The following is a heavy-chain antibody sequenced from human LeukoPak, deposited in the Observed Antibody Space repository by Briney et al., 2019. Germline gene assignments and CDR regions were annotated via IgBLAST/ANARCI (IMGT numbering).Heavy chain of an antibody. D-gene: IGHD4-11*01. CDR2: VFNTGSS. Sequence: SETLSLTCAVSGYSISSGYYWGWIRQPPGKGSEWIGSVFNTGSSYYIPSLKSRVTISVDTSKNQFSLEVSSVTAADTAIYYCARGISTTGHDYWGPGTLVTGSS. CDR1: GYSISSGYY. V-gene: IGHV4-38-2*01. J-gene: IGHJ4*02. CDR3: ARGISTTGHDY.